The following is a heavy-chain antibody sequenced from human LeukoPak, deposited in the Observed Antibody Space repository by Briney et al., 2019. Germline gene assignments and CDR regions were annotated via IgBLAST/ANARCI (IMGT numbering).Heavy chain of an antibody. J-gene: IGHJ4*02. Sequence: GGSLRLSCAASEFIFSSYSMKWVRQAPGKGLEWVSYISSSSTTIYYADSVKGRFTISRDNAKNTLYLQMNSLRAEDTAVFYCATFPYYFDSSGSYYFDFWGQGTLVTVSS. D-gene: IGHD3-22*01. CDR1: EFIFSSYS. CDR3: ATFPYYFDSSGSYYFDF. CDR2: ISSSSTTI. V-gene: IGHV3-48*01.